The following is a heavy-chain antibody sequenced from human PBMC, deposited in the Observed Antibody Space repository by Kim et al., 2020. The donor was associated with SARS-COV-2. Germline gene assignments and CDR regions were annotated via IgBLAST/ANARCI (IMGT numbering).Heavy chain of an antibody. CDR3: ASGRQLFADPLDY. V-gene: IGHV3-7*03. J-gene: IGHJ4*02. D-gene: IGHD6-13*01. Sequence: YYVASVKGRFTISRDNAKTSLYQQMNRLRAEDTAVYFGASGRQLFADPLDYWGQGTLVTVSS.